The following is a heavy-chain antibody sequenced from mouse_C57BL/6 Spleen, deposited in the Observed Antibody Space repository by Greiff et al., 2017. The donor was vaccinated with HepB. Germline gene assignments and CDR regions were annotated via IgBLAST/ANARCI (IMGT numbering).Heavy chain of an antibody. V-gene: IGHV1-69*01. CDR1: GYTFTSYW. Sequence: VKLQQPGAELVMPGASVKLSCKASGYTFTSYWMHWVKQRPGQGLEWIGEIDPSDSYTNYNQKFKGKSTLTVDKSSSTAYMQLSSLTSEDSAVYYCARSTAYYYGSSSYWYFDVWGTGTTVTVSS. J-gene: IGHJ1*03. CDR3: ARSTAYYYGSSSYWYFDV. D-gene: IGHD1-1*01. CDR2: IDPSDSYT.